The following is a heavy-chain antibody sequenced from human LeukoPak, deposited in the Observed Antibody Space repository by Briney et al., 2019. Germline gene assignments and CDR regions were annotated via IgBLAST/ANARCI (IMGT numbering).Heavy chain of an antibody. Sequence: GGSLRLSCAASGFTFNSYALTWVRQAPGKGLEWVAVISYDGSNKYYADSVKGRFTISRDNSKNTLYLQMNSLRAEDTAVYYCARGFQLSYDYWGQGTLVTVSS. D-gene: IGHD1-26*01. CDR1: GFTFNSYA. CDR3: ARGFQLSYDY. V-gene: IGHV3-30*03. CDR2: ISYDGSNK. J-gene: IGHJ4*02.